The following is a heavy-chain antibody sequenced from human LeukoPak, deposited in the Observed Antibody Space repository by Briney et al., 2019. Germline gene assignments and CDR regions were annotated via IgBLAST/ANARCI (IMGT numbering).Heavy chain of an antibody. J-gene: IGHJ4*02. D-gene: IGHD3-3*01. V-gene: IGHV3-21*01. CDR2: ISSSSSYI. CDR3: ARDGRFLEWLLSSGY. CDR1: GFTFSSYS. Sequence: GGSLRLSCAASGFTFSSYSMNWVRQAPGKGLEWVSSISSSSSYIYYADSVKGRFTISRDNAKNSLYLQMNSLRAEDTAVYYCARDGRFLEWLLSSGYWGQGTLVTVSS.